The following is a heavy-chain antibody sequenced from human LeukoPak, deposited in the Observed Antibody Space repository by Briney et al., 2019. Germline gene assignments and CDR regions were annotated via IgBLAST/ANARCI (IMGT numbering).Heavy chain of an antibody. CDR2: IYSGGST. D-gene: IGHD6-6*01. Sequence: GGSPRLSCGASGFTVSTNYMSWVRQAPGKGLEWVSIIYSGGSTYYADSVKGRFTISRDHSKNTLYLQMNSLRAEDTAVYYCASYRYGSSFAFDIWGQGTMVTVSS. CDR3: ASYRYGSSFAFDI. V-gene: IGHV3-66*01. J-gene: IGHJ3*02. CDR1: GFTVSTNY.